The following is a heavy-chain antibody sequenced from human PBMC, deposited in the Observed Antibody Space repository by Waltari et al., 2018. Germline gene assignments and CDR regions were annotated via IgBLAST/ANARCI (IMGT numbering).Heavy chain of an antibody. Sequence: QVQLQESGPGLVKPSETLSLTCTVSGGSISSYYWSWIRQPAGKGLEWIGRIYTSGSTNYNPSLKSRVTMSVDTSKNQFSLKLSSVTAADTAVYYCARDLLRIVVVPAAPNNWFDPWGQGTLVTVSS. CDR3: ARDLLRIVVVPAAPNNWFDP. J-gene: IGHJ5*02. V-gene: IGHV4-4*07. CDR2: IYTSGST. CDR1: GGSISSYY. D-gene: IGHD2-2*01.